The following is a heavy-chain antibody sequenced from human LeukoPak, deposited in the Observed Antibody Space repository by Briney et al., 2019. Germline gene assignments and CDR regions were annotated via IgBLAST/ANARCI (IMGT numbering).Heavy chain of an antibody. V-gene: IGHV4-34*01. CDR1: GGSFSGYY. J-gene: IGHJ5*02. D-gene: IGHD3-3*01. CDR2: INHSGST. Sequence: PSETLSLTCAVYGGSFSGYYWSWIRQPPGKGLEWIGEINHSGSTNYNPSLKSRVTISVDTSKTQCSLNLSSVTAADTAVYYCARHDYDFWSGANWFDPWGEGTLVTVSS. CDR3: ARHDYDFWSGANWFDP.